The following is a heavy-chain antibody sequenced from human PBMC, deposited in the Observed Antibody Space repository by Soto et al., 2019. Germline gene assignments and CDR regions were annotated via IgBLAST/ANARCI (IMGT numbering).Heavy chain of an antibody. J-gene: IGHJ4*02. CDR1: GFSFSSYG. Sequence: QVQLVESGGGVVQPGRSLRLSCAASGFSFSSYGMHWVRQAPGKGLEWVAMISYDGTDEYYADSVKGRFTISRDNSKNAVYLQMNSLRAEDTAVSYCATQEYAWNDHLDYGGQGTLVTFSS. V-gene: IGHV3-30*03. D-gene: IGHD1-1*01. CDR3: ATQEYAWNDHLDY. CDR2: ISYDGTDE.